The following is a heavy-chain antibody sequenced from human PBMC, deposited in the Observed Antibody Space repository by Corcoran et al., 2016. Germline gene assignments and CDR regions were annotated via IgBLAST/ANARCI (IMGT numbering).Heavy chain of an antibody. D-gene: IGHD6-19*01. J-gene: IGHJ6*02. CDR1: GYTFTGYY. CDR3: ARGHSSGWYQGYYYYYGMDV. Sequence: QVQLVQSGAEVKKPGASVKVSCKASGYTFTGYYMHWVRQAPGQGLEWMGWISPNSGGTNYTQKFQGRVTMTRDTSISTAYMELRRLRSDDTAVYYCARGHSSGWYQGYYYYYGMDVWGQGTTVTVSS. CDR2: ISPNSGGT. V-gene: IGHV1-2*02.